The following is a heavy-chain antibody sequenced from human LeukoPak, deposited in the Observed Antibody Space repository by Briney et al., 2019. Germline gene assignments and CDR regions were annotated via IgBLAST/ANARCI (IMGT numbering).Heavy chain of an antibody. CDR1: GGSISSYY. J-gene: IGHJ6*02. D-gene: IGHD6-19*01. CDR3: ARDSGGYSSGWYFGMDV. CDR2: IYTSGST. V-gene: IGHV4-4*07. Sequence: SDTLSLTCTVSGGSISSYYWSWIRQPAGKGLEWIGLIYTSGSTNYNPSLKSRVTMSVDTSKNQFSLKLSSVTAADTAVYYCARDSGGYSSGWYFGMDVWGQGTTVTVSS.